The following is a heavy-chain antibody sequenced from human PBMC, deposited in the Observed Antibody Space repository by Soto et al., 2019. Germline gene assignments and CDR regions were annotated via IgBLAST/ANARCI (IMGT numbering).Heavy chain of an antibody. J-gene: IGHJ4*02. Sequence: QVQRVQSGAEVKKPGSSVKVSCNASGGTFSIYTISWVRQAPGQGLEWMGRIIPILGLANYAQKFQGRVTITADKSTSTAYMELSSLRSEDTAVYYCASRYDSSDYWGQGTLVTVSS. D-gene: IGHD3-22*01. CDR2: IIPILGLA. V-gene: IGHV1-69*02. CDR3: ASRYDSSDY. CDR1: GGTFSIYT.